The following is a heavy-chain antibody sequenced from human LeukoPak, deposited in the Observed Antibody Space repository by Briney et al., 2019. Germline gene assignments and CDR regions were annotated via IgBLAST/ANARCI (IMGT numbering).Heavy chain of an antibody. CDR1: GFTFSSYG. D-gene: IGHD2-2*01. CDR2: IRYDGSNK. V-gene: IGHV3-30*02. Sequence: GGSLRLSCAASGFTFSSYGMHWVRQAPGKGLEWVAFIRYDGSNKYYADSVKGRFTISGDNSKNTLYLQMNSLRAEDTAVYYCAKSLSALPAALDYWGQGTLVTVSS. CDR3: AKSLSALPAALDY. J-gene: IGHJ4*02.